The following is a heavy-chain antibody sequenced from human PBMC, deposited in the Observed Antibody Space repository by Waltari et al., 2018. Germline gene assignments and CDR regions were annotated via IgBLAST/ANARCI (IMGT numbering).Heavy chain of an antibody. CDR3: AKDLDGKFYYGYYNMDV. CDR2: ISARVATT. V-gene: IGHV3-23*01. Sequence: DVQLLESGGDSVQSGGSLRLSCVASGFTFENYAMNWVRQAPGKGRQWGSAISARVATTDYADSVKGRFTISRDTSKSTLFLQMNNLRVEDTALYYCAKDLDGKFYYGYYNMDVWGQGTTVTVSS. J-gene: IGHJ6*02. D-gene: IGHD3-22*01. CDR1: GFTFENYA.